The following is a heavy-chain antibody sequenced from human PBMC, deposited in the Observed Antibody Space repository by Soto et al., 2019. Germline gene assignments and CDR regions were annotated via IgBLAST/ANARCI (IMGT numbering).Heavy chain of an antibody. CDR1: GYTFTSYA. J-gene: IGHJ6*02. V-gene: IGHV1-3*01. CDR3: ARVSYDILTGYYYPYGMDV. CDR2: INAGNGNT. Sequence: ASVKVSCKASGYTFTSYAMHWVRQAPGQRLEWMGWINAGNGNTKYSQKFQGRVTITRDTSASTAYMELSSLRSEDTAVYYCARVSYDILTGYYYPYGMDVWGQGTTVTVSS. D-gene: IGHD3-9*01.